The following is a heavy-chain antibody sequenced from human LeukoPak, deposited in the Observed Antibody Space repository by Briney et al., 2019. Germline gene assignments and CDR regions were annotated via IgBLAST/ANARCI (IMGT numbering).Heavy chain of an antibody. J-gene: IGHJ4*02. Sequence: ASETLSLTCTVSGGSISSSSYYWGWIRQPPGKGLEWIGNIYYSGSTYYNPSLKSRVTISVDTSKNQFSLKLSSVTAADTAVYYCARGPRRRTMIVVVNFRFDYWGQGTLVTVSS. CDR2: IYYSGST. D-gene: IGHD3-22*01. CDR1: GGSISSSSYY. V-gene: IGHV4-39*07. CDR3: ARGPRRRTMIVVVNFRFDY.